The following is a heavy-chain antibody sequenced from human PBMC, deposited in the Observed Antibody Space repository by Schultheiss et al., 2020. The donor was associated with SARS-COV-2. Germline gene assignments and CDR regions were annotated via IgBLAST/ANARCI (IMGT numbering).Heavy chain of an antibody. CDR2: IYYSGST. CDR1: GDPIIGYY. D-gene: IGHD3-16*02. V-gene: IGHV4-59*13. CDR3: ARERLMDVWGNDRYYDY. J-gene: IGHJ4*02. Sequence: SETLSLTCTVSGDPIIGYYWTWIRQPPGKGLEWIGYIYYSGSTNYNPSLKSRVTMSLDTSKFQFSLKVSSVTAADTAMYYCARERLMDVWGNDRYYDYWGQGILVTV.